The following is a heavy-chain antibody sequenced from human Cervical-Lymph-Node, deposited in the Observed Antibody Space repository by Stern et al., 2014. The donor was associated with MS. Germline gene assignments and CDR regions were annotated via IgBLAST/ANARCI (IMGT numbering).Heavy chain of an antibody. V-gene: IGHV4-59*01. CDR3: ARGGGGVYDSSGYWGRPVEYYFDY. Sequence: QVQLQESGPGLVKPSETLSLTCTVSGGSISSYYWSWIRQPPGKGLEWIGYIYYSGSTNYNPSLKSRVTISVDTSKNQFSLKLSSVTAADTAVYYCARGGGGVYDSSGYWGRPVEYYFDYWGQGTLVTVSS. CDR1: GGSISSYY. D-gene: IGHD3-22*01. J-gene: IGHJ4*02. CDR2: IYYSGST.